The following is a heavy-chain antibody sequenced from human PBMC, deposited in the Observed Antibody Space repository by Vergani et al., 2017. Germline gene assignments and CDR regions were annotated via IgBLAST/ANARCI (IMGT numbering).Heavy chain of an antibody. CDR3: TRHXPCGDVACLNFDH. J-gene: IGHJ4*02. Sequence: EVMLVQSGAEVKKPGESLKISCKYSESSFISNEIAWVRQMSGKGLQWMGNINPIDSRIAYSPSFQGQAIMSLDKSITTAYLQWRSLKSSDTAIYYCTRHXPCGDVACLNFDHWGQGTQVTFSS. CDR1: ESSFISNE. V-gene: IGHV5-51*01. D-gene: IGHD2-21*01. CDR2: INPIDSRI.